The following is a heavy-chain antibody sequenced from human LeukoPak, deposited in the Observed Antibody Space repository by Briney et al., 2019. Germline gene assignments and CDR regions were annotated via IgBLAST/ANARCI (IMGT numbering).Heavy chain of an antibody. V-gene: IGHV1-18*01. CDR2: ISAYNGNT. CDR3: ASTTHYCSGGSCYSGYFDY. CDR1: GYTFTSYD. J-gene: IGHJ4*02. D-gene: IGHD2-15*01. Sequence: ASVKVSCKASGYTFTSYDISWVRQAPGQGLEWMGWISAYNGNTNYAQKLQGRVTMTTDTSTSTAYMELRSLRSDDTAVYYCASTTHYCSGGSCYSGYFDYWGQGTLVTVSS.